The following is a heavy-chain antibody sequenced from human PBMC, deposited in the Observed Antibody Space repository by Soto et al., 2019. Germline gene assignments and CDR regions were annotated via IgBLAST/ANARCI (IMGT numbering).Heavy chain of an antibody. CDR1: GFTFSSYG. J-gene: IGHJ4*02. V-gene: IGHV3-33*01. CDR2: IWYDGSNK. D-gene: IGHD5-18*01. CDR3: AREGYSKELGY. Sequence: GGSLRLSCAASGFTFSSYGMHWVRQAPGKGLEWVAVIWYDGSNKYYADSVKGRFTISRDNSKNTLYLQMNSLRAEDTAVYYCAREGYSKELGYWGQGTLVTVSS.